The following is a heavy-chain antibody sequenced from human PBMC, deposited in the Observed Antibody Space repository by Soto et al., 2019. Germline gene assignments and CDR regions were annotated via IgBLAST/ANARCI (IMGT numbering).Heavy chain of an antibody. Sequence: GASVKVSCKASGGTFSSYAISWVRQAPGQGLEWMGGIIPIFGTANYAQKFQGRVTITADKSTSTAYMELSSLRSEDTAVYYCARDKLGDPYYYYGMDVWGQGTTVTVSS. D-gene: IGHD1-26*01. CDR1: GGTFSSYA. V-gene: IGHV1-69*06. CDR2: IIPIFGTA. CDR3: ARDKLGDPYYYYGMDV. J-gene: IGHJ6*02.